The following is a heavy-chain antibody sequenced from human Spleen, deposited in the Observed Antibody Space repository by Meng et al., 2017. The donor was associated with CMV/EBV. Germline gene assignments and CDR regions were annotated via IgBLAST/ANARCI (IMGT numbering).Heavy chain of an antibody. D-gene: IGHD2-2*01. J-gene: IGHJ6*02. CDR1: GFTFDDYA. CDR3: ARDAGHYCSSTSCYFPSLMDV. V-gene: IGHV3-9*01. CDR2: ISWNSGSI. Sequence: SLKISCAASGFTFDDYAMHWVRQAPGKGLEWVSGISWNSGSIGYADSVKGRFTISRDNAKNSLYLQMNSLRAEDTAVYYCARDAGHYCSSTSCYFPSLMDVWGQGTTVTVSS.